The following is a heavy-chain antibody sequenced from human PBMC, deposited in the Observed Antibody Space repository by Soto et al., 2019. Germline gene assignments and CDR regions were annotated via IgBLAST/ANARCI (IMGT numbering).Heavy chain of an antibody. V-gene: IGHV3-7*01. CDR1: GFTFSSYW. J-gene: IGHJ4*02. D-gene: IGHD3-3*01. Sequence: GGSLRLSCAASGFTFSSYWMSWVRQAPGKGLEWVANIKQDGSEKYYVDSVKGRFTISRDNAKNSLYLQMNSLRAEDTAVYYCARDYYDFWSGYLNFDYWGQGTLVTVSS. CDR2: IKQDGSEK. CDR3: ARDYYDFWSGYLNFDY.